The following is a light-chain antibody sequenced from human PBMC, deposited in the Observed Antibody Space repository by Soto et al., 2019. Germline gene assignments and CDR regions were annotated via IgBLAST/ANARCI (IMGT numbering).Light chain of an antibody. V-gene: IGKV3-11*01. CDR3: QHRSSWPPIT. CDR2: HAS. CDR1: QSVNSN. J-gene: IGKJ5*01. Sequence: EIVMTQSPATLSVSPGETVTLSFSASQSVNSNLAWYQQKPGQAPRLLIYHASTRATGIPARFSGSGSGTDFTLTISSLEPEDFAVYYCQHRSSWPPITFGQGTRLEIK.